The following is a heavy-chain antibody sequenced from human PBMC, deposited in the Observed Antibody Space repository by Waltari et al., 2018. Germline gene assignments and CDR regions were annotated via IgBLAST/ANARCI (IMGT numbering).Heavy chain of an antibody. CDR3: ARHESWSGVGNY. V-gene: IGHV4-39*01. CDR2: IYYRGTT. D-gene: IGHD3-10*01. Sequence: QLQLQESGPGLVKPSETLSLTCTVSGGSISSSGYYWGWIRQPPGNGLEWIGSIYYRGTTYYNPSLKSRVTISVNTSKNQFSLKVSSVTAADTAVYYCARHESWSGVGNYWGQGALVTVSS. J-gene: IGHJ4*02. CDR1: GGSISSSGYY.